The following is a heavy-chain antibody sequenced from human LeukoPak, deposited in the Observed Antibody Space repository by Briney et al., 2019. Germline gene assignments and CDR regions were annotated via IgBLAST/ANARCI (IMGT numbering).Heavy chain of an antibody. CDR1: GFTVSSNY. J-gene: IGHJ3*02. V-gene: IGHV3-66*01. Sequence: GGSLRLSCAASGFTVSSNYMSWVRQAPGKGLEWVSVIYSGGSTYYADSVKGRFTISRDNSKNTLYLQMNSLRAEDTAVYYCASMDDDSGGYAPSIWGQGTMVTVSS. D-gene: IGHD3-22*01. CDR2: IYSGGST. CDR3: ASMDDDSGGYAPSI.